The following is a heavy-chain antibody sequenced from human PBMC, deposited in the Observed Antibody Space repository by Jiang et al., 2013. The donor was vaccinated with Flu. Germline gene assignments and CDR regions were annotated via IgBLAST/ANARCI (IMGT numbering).Heavy chain of an antibody. J-gene: IGHJ5*02. Sequence: SCKASGYTFTTSWISWVRPDARERPGVDGMIDPTDSYSKYSPSFQGHVNISADTSITTAYLQWSSLKASDSAIYYCARHNGPSAHQRSLSGHNWFDPWGQGTLVTVSS. D-gene: IGHD1-14*01. CDR3: ARHNGPSAHQRSLSGHNWFDP. V-gene: IGHV5-10-1*01. CDR2: IDPTDSYS. CDR1: GYTFTTSW.